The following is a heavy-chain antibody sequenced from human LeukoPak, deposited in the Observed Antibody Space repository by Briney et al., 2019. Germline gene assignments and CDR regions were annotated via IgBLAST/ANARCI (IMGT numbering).Heavy chain of an antibody. D-gene: IGHD3-10*01. V-gene: IGHV1-18*01. CDR1: GYTFTSYG. J-gene: IGHJ6*02. Sequence: ASVKVSCKASGYTFTSYGISWVRQAPGQGLEWMGWISAYNGNTNYAQKLQGRVTMTTDTSTSTAYMELRSLRSDDTAVYYCARGFDYGPGNPYGMDVWGQGTTVTVSS. CDR2: ISAYNGNT. CDR3: ARGFDYGPGNPYGMDV.